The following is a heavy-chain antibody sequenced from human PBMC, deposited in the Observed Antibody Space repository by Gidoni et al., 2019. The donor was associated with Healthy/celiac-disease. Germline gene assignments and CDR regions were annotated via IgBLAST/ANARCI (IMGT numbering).Heavy chain of an antibody. V-gene: IGHV3-53*01. CDR2: LYSGGRT. CDR1: GFTVSSNY. Sequence: EVQLVESGGGLIQPGGSLRLSCAAYGFTVSSNYMRWVRQAPGQGLEWVSVLYSGGRTYYADSVKGRFTISRDNSKNTLYLQMNSLRAEDTAVYYCARDHPNLEWSHPRMHPGNAFDIWGQGTMVTVSS. J-gene: IGHJ3*02. D-gene: IGHD3-3*01. CDR3: ARDHPNLEWSHPRMHPGNAFDI.